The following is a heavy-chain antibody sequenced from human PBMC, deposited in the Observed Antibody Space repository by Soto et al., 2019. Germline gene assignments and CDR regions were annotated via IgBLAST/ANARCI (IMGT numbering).Heavy chain of an antibody. CDR1: GVSISSSDYY. V-gene: IGHV4-39*07. CDR2: IYYSGSA. CDR3: ARVPSP. Sequence: PSETLSLTCTVSGVSISSSDYYWGWIRQPPGKGLEWIGNIYYSGSASYNPSLKSRVTISVDRSKNQFSLKLSSVTAADTAVYYCARVPSPWGQGTLVTVS. J-gene: IGHJ5*02.